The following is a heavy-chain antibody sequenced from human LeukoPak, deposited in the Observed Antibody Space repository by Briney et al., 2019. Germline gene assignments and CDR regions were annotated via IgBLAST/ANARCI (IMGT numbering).Heavy chain of an antibody. CDR2: IYTSGST. V-gene: IGHV4-4*07. D-gene: IGHD3-22*01. Sequence: PSETLSLTCTVSGGSISSYYWSWIRQPAGKELEWIGRIYTSGSTNYNPSLKSRVTISVDTSKNQFSLKLSSVTAADTAVYYCARSGVYDSSGYYPDAFDIWGQGTMVTVSS. CDR1: GGSISSYY. J-gene: IGHJ3*02. CDR3: ARSGVYDSSGYYPDAFDI.